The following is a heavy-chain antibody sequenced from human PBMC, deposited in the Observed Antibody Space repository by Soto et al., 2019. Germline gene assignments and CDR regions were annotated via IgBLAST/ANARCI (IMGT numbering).Heavy chain of an antibody. D-gene: IGHD4-4*01. J-gene: IGHJ4*02. CDR1: AGSISSGGYS. CDR2: IYYGGST. CDR3: ARTTEKDGKEGLDY. Sequence: PSETLSLTCAVSAGSISSGGYSWSWIRQPPGKGLEWIGYIYYGGSTYYTPSLKRRVTISVDTSKNQFSLKLNSLTAADTAVYYCARTTEKDGKEGLDYWGQGTLVTVSS. V-gene: IGHV4-30-2*01.